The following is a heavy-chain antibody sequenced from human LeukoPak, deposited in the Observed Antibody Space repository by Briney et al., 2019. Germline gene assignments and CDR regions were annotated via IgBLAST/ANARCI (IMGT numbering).Heavy chain of an antibody. J-gene: IGHJ4*02. CDR3: ARGESYVLRHY. D-gene: IGHD3-3*01. Sequence: GASVKVSCKASGYTFTSYGISWVRQGPGQGLEWMGRIIPILGIANYAQKFQGRVTITADKSTSTAYMELSSLRSEDTAVYYCARGESYVLRHYWGQGTLVTVSA. CDR2: IIPILGIA. CDR1: GYTFTSYG. V-gene: IGHV1-69*04.